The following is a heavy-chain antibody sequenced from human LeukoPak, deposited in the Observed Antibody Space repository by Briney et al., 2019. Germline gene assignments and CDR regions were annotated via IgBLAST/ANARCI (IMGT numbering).Heavy chain of an antibody. V-gene: IGHV3-33*08. J-gene: IGHJ4*02. CDR3: ARPRSSGWYYFDY. Sequence: GGSLRLSCAASGFTFSSYAMSWVRQAPGKGLEWVAVIWYDGSNKYYADSVKGRFTISRDNSKNTLYLQMNSLRAEDTAVYYCARPRSSGWYYFDYWGQGTLVTVSS. D-gene: IGHD6-19*01. CDR1: GFTFSSYA. CDR2: IWYDGSNK.